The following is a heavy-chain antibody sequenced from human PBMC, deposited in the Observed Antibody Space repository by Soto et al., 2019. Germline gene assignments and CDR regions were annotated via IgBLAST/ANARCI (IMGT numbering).Heavy chain of an antibody. CDR3: ARRLWFGELYSYFDY. Sequence: PGGSLRLSCAASGFTFSDYYMSWIRQAPGKGLEWVSYISSSGSTIYYADSVKGRFTISRDNAKNSLYLQMNSLRAEDTAVYYCARRLWFGELYSYFDYWGQGTLVTVSS. J-gene: IGHJ4*02. CDR1: GFTFSDYY. CDR2: ISSSGSTI. V-gene: IGHV3-11*01. D-gene: IGHD3-10*01.